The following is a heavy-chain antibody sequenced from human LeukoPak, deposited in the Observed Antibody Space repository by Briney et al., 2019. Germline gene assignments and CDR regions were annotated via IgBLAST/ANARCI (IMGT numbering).Heavy chain of an antibody. J-gene: IGHJ5*02. CDR3: ARGSYYYDSSGYYHWFDP. CDR1: GGSISSYY. D-gene: IGHD3-22*01. V-gene: IGHV4-59*08. CDR2: IYYSGST. Sequence: TSETLSLTCTVSGGSISSYYWSWIRQPPGKGLEWIGYIYYSGSTYYNPSLKSRVTISVDTSKNQFSLKLSSVTAADTAVYYCARGSYYYDSSGYYHWFDPWGQGTLVTVSS.